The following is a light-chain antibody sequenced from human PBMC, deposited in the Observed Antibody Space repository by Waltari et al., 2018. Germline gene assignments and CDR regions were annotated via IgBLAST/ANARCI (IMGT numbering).Light chain of an antibody. CDR1: QDITSY. CDR2: AAS. V-gene: IGKV1-8*01. J-gene: IGKJ4*01. Sequence: IRITHSPSSLPAPTGDRVTIPCQAIQDITSYLAWYQQKPGQAPKLLIYAASTLQSGVPSRFRGSGSGTDFTLTISCLQSEDFATYYCQQYYSYPLTFGGGTKVEIK. CDR3: QQYYSYPLT.